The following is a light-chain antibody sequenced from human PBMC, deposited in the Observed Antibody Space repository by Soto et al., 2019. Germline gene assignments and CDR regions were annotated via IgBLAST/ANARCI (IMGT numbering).Light chain of an antibody. CDR1: QGISSY. CDR2: AAS. J-gene: IGKJ2*01. V-gene: IGKV1-8*01. Sequence: AIRMTQSPSSFSASTGDRVTITCRASQGISSYLAWYQQKPGKAPKLLIYAASTLQSGVPSRFXGSGSGTDFTLTISRLEPEDFAVYYCQQYGSSPPYTFGQGTKLEIK. CDR3: QQYGSSPPYT.